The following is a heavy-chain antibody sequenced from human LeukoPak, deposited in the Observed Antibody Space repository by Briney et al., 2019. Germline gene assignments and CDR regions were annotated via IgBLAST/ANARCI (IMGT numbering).Heavy chain of an antibody. CDR2: INAGNGNT. CDR1: GYTFTSYA. CDR3: ARDSRSGDYHYYYYGMDV. D-gene: IGHD2-2*01. J-gene: IGHJ6*02. Sequence: ASVKVSCKASGYTFTSYAMHWVRQAPGQRLEWMGWINAGNGNTKYSQKFQGRVTITRDTSASTAYMELSSLRSEDTAVYYCARDSRSGDYHYYYYGMDVWGQGTTVTVSS. V-gene: IGHV1-3*01.